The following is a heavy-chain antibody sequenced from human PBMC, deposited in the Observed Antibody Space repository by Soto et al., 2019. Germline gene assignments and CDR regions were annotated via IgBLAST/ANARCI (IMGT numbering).Heavy chain of an antibody. Sequence: VEALNISWKGSGYSFTNYWIGWVRQMPGKGLELMVSINPADSDTRYSPSFQGQVTVSAYKSISTAYLQRGSLKSSDTAMYYCVRPHTTGYYAXWGQGTSVPVSX. CDR1: GYSFTNYW. J-gene: IGHJ5*02. CDR3: VRPHTTGYYAX. D-gene: IGHD3-9*01. CDR2: INPADSDT. V-gene: IGHV5-51*01.